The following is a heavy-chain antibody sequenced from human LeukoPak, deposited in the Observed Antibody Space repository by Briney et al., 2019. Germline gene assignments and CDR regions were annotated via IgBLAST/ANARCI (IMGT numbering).Heavy chain of an antibody. CDR2: ISYDGSNE. CDR3: ARAHNWKYGTFDY. J-gene: IGHJ4*02. D-gene: IGHD1-7*01. Sequence: PGGSLRLSCAASGFTFSSYVMHWVRQAPGKGLEWVAIISYDGSNEYYADSVKGRFTISRDNAKNSLYLQMNSLRVEDTAVYYCARAHNWKYGTFDYWGQGTLVTVSS. CDR1: GFTFSSYV. V-gene: IGHV3-30*04.